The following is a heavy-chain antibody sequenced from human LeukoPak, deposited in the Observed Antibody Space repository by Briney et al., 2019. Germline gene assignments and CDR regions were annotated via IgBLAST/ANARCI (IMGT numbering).Heavy chain of an antibody. D-gene: IGHD3-9*01. CDR2: INHSGST. J-gene: IGHJ5*02. Sequence: PSETLSLTCAVYGGSFSGYYWSWIRQPPGKGLEWIGEINHSGSTNYNPSLKSRVTISVDTSKNQFSLKLSSVTAADTAVYYCARGPGGPLRYLRKRFDPWGQGTLVTVSS. V-gene: IGHV4-34*01. CDR3: ARGPGGPLRYLRKRFDP. CDR1: GGSFSGYY.